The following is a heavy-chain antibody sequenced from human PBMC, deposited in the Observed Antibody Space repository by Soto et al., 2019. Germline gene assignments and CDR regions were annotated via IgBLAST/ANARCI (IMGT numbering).Heavy chain of an antibody. V-gene: IGHV4-59*01. Sequence: SETLSLTCTISGGSISNYYWTWIRQTPGKGLEWIGYVYYSGNTNYNPSLKSRVSISVDMSKNQFSLELSSVTAADTAMYYCARVSTSASGSYYTLDYWGQGTLVTVSS. D-gene: IGHD3-10*01. J-gene: IGHJ4*02. CDR2: VYYSGNT. CDR3: ARVSTSASGSYYTLDY. CDR1: GGSISNYY.